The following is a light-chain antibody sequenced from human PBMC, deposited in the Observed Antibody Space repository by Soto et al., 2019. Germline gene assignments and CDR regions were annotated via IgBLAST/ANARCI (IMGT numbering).Light chain of an antibody. CDR1: QSISTY. CDR3: QQSYATHS. CDR2: TAS. V-gene: IGKV1-39*01. J-gene: IGKJ1*01. Sequence: DIQMTQSPSSLSASVGDRVTITCRAGQSISTYLNWYQQKPGKAPKLLIYTASGLQGGVPSRFSGSGSGTDFTLTISSLQPEDFATYYCQQSYATHSFGQGTRVEIK.